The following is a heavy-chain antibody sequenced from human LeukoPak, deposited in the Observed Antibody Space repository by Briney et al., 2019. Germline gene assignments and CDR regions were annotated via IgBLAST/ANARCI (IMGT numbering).Heavy chain of an antibody. CDR3: ARRGDGGRSFDY. CDR2: ISGSGDSI. D-gene: IGHD4-23*01. J-gene: IGHJ4*02. CDR1: GFAFNTYA. V-gene: IGHV3-23*01. Sequence: GGSLRLSCAASGFAFNTYAMSWVRQAPGKGLEWVSVISGSGDSIFYADSVKGRFTISRDNSKNTLYLQVNSLRAEDTAVYYCARRGDGGRSFDYWGQGTLVTVSS.